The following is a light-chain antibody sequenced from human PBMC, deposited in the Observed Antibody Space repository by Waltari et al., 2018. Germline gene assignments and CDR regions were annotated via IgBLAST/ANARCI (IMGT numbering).Light chain of an antibody. CDR1: ESVSRY. J-gene: IGKJ5*01. Sequence: DVQMTKSPSSLSASVGDRVTITCRASESVSRYLYWYQQRPGEAPKFLIYAASSLQSGVPSRFSGSGSGTDFTLTISSLQPEDFAVYYCQQSYSIPFTFGQGTRLEIK. CDR2: AAS. V-gene: IGKV1-39*01. CDR3: QQSYSIPFT.